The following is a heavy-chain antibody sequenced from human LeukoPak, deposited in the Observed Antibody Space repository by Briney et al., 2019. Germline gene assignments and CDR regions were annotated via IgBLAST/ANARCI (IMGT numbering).Heavy chain of an antibody. CDR3: AADSRQLQPHDAFDI. D-gene: IGHD1-1*01. J-gene: IGHJ3*02. Sequence: ASVKVSCKASGYTFTSYAMHWVRQAPGQRLEWMAWINAGNGNTKYSQKFQGRVTITRDTSASTAYMELSSLRSEDTAVYYCAADSRQLQPHDAFDIWGQGTMVTVSS. CDR1: GYTFTSYA. V-gene: IGHV1-3*01. CDR2: INAGNGNT.